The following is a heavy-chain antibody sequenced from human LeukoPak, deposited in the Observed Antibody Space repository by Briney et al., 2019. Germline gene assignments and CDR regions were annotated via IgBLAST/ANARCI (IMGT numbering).Heavy chain of an antibody. Sequence: PGGSLRLSCTASGFSFSNYGMHWVRQAPGKGLEWVSFIRYDESKKYYADSVKGRFTISRDNSKETLWLEMNSLRTEDTAVYYCAKDHWYSSGWYSDWGQGILVTVSS. CDR1: GFSFSNYG. J-gene: IGHJ4*02. CDR2: IRYDESKK. D-gene: IGHD6-19*01. V-gene: IGHV3-30*02. CDR3: AKDHWYSSGWYSD.